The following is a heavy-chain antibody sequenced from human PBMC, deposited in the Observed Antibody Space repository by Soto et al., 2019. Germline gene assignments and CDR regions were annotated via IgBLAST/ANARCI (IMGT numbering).Heavy chain of an antibody. J-gene: IGHJ4*02. D-gene: IGHD4-17*01. CDR2: IYHSGST. CDR3: ARGMTTVTTFDY. Sequence: SCNWIRQPPGKGLEWIGYIYHSGSTYYNPSLKSRVTISVDRSKNQFSLKLSSVTAADTAVYYCARGMTTVTTFDYWGQGTLVTVSS. CDR1: S. V-gene: IGHV4-30-2*01.